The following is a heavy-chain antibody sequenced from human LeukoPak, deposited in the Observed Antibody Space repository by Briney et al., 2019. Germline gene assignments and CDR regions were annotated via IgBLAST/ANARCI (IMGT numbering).Heavy chain of an antibody. CDR3: ARVWSAYSDAFDI. D-gene: IGHD3-3*01. CDR1: GGSISSYY. Sequence: PSETLSLTCTVSGGSISSYYWSWIRQPAGKGLEWIGRIYPSGSTNYNPSLKSRVTMSVDASKNQFSLKLSSVTAADTAVYYCARVWSAYSDAFDIWGQGTMVTVSS. CDR2: IYPSGST. V-gene: IGHV4-4*07. J-gene: IGHJ3*02.